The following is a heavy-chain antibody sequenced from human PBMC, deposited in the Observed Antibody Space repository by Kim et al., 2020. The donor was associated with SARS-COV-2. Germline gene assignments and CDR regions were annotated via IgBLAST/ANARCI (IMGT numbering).Heavy chain of an antibody. J-gene: IGHJ4*02. V-gene: IGHV3-23*01. Sequence: ASAVEARVTIARETSKNTLYPQMNSLRAEDTAVYYCARRGVVKDYYFDYWGQGTLVTVSS. CDR3: ARRGVVKDYYFDY. D-gene: IGHD3-10*01.